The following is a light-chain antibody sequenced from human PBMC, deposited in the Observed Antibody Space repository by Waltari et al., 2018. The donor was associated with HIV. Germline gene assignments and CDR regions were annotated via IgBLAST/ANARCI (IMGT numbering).Light chain of an antibody. J-gene: IGLJ3*02. Sequence: QSVVTQPPSASGTPGQRVVIPCSGSNSNTGRNSVNWYQQVPGAAPKILIDRDDQRFSGVPDRFSGSKSATSAALAISELRSEDEADYYCAVWDDSLRGGVFGGGTKLTVL. CDR3: AVWDDSLRGGV. CDR2: RDD. V-gene: IGLV1-47*01. CDR1: NSNTGRNS.